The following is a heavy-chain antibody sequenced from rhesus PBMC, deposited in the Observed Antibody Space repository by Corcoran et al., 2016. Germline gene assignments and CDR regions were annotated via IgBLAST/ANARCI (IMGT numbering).Heavy chain of an antibody. CDR3: ARGFLYSGKIDY. CDR2: ISGSGGTT. CDR1: GGSVSSSNW. J-gene: IGHJ4*01. Sequence: QLQLQESGPGLVKPSETLSLTCAVSGGSVSSSNWWSWIRQPPGKGLEWIGRISGSGGTTRHKPSLTGGVSIPTDTSKTQFSLKVTSGTAADTAVYYCARGFLYSGKIDYWGQGVLVTVSS. D-gene: IGHD2-21*01. V-gene: IGHV4-57*02.